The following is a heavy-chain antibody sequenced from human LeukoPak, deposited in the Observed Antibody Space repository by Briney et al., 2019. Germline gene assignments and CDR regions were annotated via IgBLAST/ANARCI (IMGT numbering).Heavy chain of an antibody. CDR3: ARSHGGRGDAFDI. CDR1: GGSISSSTYY. CDR2: VHYSGST. J-gene: IGHJ3*02. D-gene: IGHD2-15*01. Sequence: SETLSLTCAVSGGSISSSTYYWGWFRQPPGKGPEWIGHVHYSGSTNYNPSLKSRVTISVDTSKNQFSLKLSSVTAADTAVYYCARSHGGRGDAFDIWGQGTMVTVSS. V-gene: IGHV4-39*07.